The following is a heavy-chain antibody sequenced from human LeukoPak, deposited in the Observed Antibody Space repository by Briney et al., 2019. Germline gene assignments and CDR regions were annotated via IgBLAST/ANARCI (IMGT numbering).Heavy chain of an antibody. CDR2: ISSSSTYI. D-gene: IGHD2-21*02. CDR3: AKDGMVVTARVDY. J-gene: IGHJ4*02. CDR1: GFTFSTYT. V-gene: IGHV3-21*04. Sequence: GGSLRLSCAASGFTFSTYTMNWVRQVPGKGLEWVSSISSSSTYIYYAGSVQGRFTISRDNAKNSLYLQMNSLRAEDTAVYYCAKDGMVVTARVDYWGQGTLVTVSS.